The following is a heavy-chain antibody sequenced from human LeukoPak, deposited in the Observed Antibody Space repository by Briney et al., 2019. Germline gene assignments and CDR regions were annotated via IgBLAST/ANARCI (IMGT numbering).Heavy chain of an antibody. D-gene: IGHD3-10*01. V-gene: IGHV4-59*01. Sequence: SETLSLTCTVSGGSISSYYWSWIRQPPGKGLEWIGFIYDSGSTNYNPSLKSRVTISVDTSKNQFSLKLRSVTAADTAVYYCARVFDSGSQAYFYYMDVWGKGTTVTIFS. CDR2: IYDSGST. J-gene: IGHJ6*03. CDR1: GGSISSYY. CDR3: ARVFDSGSQAYFYYMDV.